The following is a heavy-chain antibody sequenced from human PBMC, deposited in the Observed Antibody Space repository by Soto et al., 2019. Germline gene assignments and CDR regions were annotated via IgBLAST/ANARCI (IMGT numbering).Heavy chain of an antibody. J-gene: IGHJ4*02. Sequence: PGGSLRLSCAASGFTFSSYGMHWVRQAPGKGLEWVAVIWYDGSNKYYADSVKGRFTISRDNSKNTLYLQMNSLRAEDTAVYYCARDPAATIERDNYYFDYWGQGTLVTVSS. D-gene: IGHD2-2*01. V-gene: IGHV3-33*01. CDR1: GFTFSSYG. CDR2: IWYDGSNK. CDR3: ARDPAATIERDNYYFDY.